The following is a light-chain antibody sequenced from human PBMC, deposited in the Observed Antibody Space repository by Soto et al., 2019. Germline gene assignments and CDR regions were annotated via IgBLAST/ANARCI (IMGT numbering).Light chain of an antibody. V-gene: IGKV1-39*01. CDR3: QQSDSTPYT. Sequence: DIQMTQSPSSLSASVGDRFTITCRASQTISTYLNWYQQKPGKAPRLLIYDASSLLSGVPSRFSGSGSGTDFTLAIASLQPEDFSTYYYQQSDSTPYTFGQGTKVYI. J-gene: IGKJ2*01. CDR2: DAS. CDR1: QTISTY.